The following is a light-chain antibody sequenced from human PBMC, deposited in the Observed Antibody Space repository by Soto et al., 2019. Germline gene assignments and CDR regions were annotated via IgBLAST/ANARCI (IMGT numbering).Light chain of an antibody. Sequence: EIVMTQSPATLSVSPGGRATLSCRPSQSISDTLAWYQQKPGQAPRLLIYGASTMAPGFPARFSGSGSGTDFTLPISCPQSEGFAVYLCVQSGRWPWTLGQGTKVDIK. CDR3: VQSGRWPWT. CDR2: GAS. J-gene: IGKJ1*01. V-gene: IGKV3-15*01. CDR1: QSISDT.